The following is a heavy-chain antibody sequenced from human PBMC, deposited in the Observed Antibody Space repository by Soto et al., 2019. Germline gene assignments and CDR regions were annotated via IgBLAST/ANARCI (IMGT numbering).Heavy chain of an antibody. J-gene: IGHJ5*02. D-gene: IGHD1-20*01. CDR2: IYYSGST. Sequence: SETLSLTCTVSGGSISSSSYYWGWIRQPPGKGLEWIGSIYYSGSTYYNPSLKSRVTISVDTSKNQFSLKLSSVTAADTAVYYCARFITWFDPWGQGTLVTAPQ. CDR1: GGSISSSSYY. CDR3: ARFITWFDP. V-gene: IGHV4-39*01.